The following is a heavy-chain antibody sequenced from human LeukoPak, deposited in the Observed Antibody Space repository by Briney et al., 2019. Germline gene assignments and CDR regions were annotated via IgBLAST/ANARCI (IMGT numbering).Heavy chain of an antibody. CDR2: ISYDGSNK. Sequence: GGSLRLSCAASGFTFSSYGMRWVRQAPGKGLEWVAVISYDGSNKYYADSVKGRFTISRDNSKNTLYLQMNSLRAEDTAVYYCAKGSSGWPAFDYWGQGTLVTVSS. J-gene: IGHJ4*02. CDR3: AKGSSGWPAFDY. D-gene: IGHD6-19*01. CDR1: GFTFSSYG. V-gene: IGHV3-30*18.